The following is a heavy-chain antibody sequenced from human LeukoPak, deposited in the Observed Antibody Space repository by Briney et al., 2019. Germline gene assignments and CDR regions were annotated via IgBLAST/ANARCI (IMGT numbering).Heavy chain of an antibody. CDR3: ASGDCTNGICLDY. V-gene: IGHV3-66*02. CDR2: LYSGGIR. Sequence: PGGSLRLSCASSKFTVSSNYMSWVRQAPGKGLDWVSVLYSGGIRYYAGSVQGRFTISRDSSKNTLYLQMNYLLPEDTAVYYCASGDCTNGICLDYWGQGIQVTVSS. CDR1: KFTVSSNY. J-gene: IGHJ4*02. D-gene: IGHD2-8*01.